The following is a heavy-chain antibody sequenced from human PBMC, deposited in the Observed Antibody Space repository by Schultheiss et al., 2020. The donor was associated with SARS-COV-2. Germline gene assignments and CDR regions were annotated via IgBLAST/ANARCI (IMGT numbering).Heavy chain of an antibody. CDR3: ARVLWGYVGVFDY. D-gene: IGHD2-8*01. V-gene: IGHV3-21*01. CDR1: GFTFSSYW. CDR2: ISSSSSYI. J-gene: IGHJ4*02. Sequence: GGSLRLSCAASGFTFSSYWMHWVRQAPGKGLVWVSSISSSSSYIYYADSVKGRFTISRDNAKNSLYLQMNSLRAEDTAVYYCARVLWGYVGVFDYWGQGTLVTVSS.